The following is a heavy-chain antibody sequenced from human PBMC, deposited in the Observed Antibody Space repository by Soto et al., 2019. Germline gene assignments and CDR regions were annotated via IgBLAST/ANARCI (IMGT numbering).Heavy chain of an antibody. Sequence: SETLSLTGTGSGGSVSSGDYYWSWIRQPPGKGLEWIGYIYYSGSTNYNPSLKSRVSISLDTSKNQFSLRLTSVTAADTAVYYCARIPVDTYMINWFDPWGQGTLVTVSS. D-gene: IGHD5-18*01. CDR2: IYYSGST. J-gene: IGHJ5*02. CDR3: ARIPVDTYMINWFDP. CDR1: GGSVSSGDYY. V-gene: IGHV4-61*08.